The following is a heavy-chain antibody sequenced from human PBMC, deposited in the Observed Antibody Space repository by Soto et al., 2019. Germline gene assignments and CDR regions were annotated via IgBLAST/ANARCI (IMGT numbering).Heavy chain of an antibody. CDR1: GGSFSGYY. D-gene: IGHD3-16*01. J-gene: IGHJ3*02. CDR3: ARAPILYDWVDAFDI. CDR2: INHSGST. V-gene: IGHV4-34*01. Sequence: SETLSLTCAVYGGSFSGYYWSWIRQPPGKGLEWIGEINHSGSTNYNPSLKSRVTISVDTSKNQFSLKLSSVTAADTAVYYCARAPILYDWVDAFDIWGQGTMVTVSS.